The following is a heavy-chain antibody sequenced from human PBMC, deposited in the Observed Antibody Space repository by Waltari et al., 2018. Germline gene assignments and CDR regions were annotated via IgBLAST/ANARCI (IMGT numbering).Heavy chain of an antibody. CDR3: ATDDYGDFNGDY. CDR2: IKQDGSEK. D-gene: IGHD4-17*01. J-gene: IGHJ4*02. Sequence: EVQLVESGGGLVQPGGSLRLSCAASGFTFSSYWMSWVRQAPGKGLEWVANIKQDGSEKYYVDSVKGRFIISRDNAKNSLYLQMNSLRAEDTAVYYCATDDYGDFNGDYWGQGTLVTVSS. V-gene: IGHV3-7*02. CDR1: GFTFSSYW.